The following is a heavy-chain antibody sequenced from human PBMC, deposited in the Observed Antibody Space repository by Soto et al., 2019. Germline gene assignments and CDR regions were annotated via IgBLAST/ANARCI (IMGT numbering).Heavy chain of an antibody. CDR3: ARGGTSGWLKGAYDV. CDR1: GGTLNKHA. J-gene: IGHJ3*01. Sequence: QVQLVQSGAEVKKPGSSVKVSCKASGGTLNKHAITWVRRAPGPGLEWLGGIIPMFGIPNYPQKFQSRVTITADDSTNTSHMELHSLTSDDTAVYYCARGGTSGWLKGAYDVWGQGTMVTVSS. D-gene: IGHD6-13*01. V-gene: IGHV1-69*01. CDR2: IIPMFGIP.